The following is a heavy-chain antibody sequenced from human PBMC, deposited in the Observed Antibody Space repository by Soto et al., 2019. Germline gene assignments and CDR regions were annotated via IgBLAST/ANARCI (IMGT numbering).Heavy chain of an antibody. CDR1: GASIGSYY. CDR3: ARDDSSRTAFAI. D-gene: IGHD3-22*01. J-gene: IGHJ3*02. Sequence: RSETLSLTCTVSGASIGSYYWNWIRQPPGKGLEWIGYIYYSGSTYNPSLKSRVTISVDTSKNQFSLNLSSVTAADTAVYYCARDDSSRTAFAIWGQGTMVTVSS. V-gene: IGHV4-59*01. CDR2: IYYSGST.